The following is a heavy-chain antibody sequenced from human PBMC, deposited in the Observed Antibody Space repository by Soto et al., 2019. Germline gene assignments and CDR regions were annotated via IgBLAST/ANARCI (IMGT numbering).Heavy chain of an antibody. Sequence: VGSLRLSCAASGFTFSSYGMHWVRQAPGKGLEWVAVISYDGSNKYYADSVKGRFTISRDNSKNTLYLQMNSLRAEDTAVYYCAKVPTTVTTGGDAFDIWGQGTMVTVSS. J-gene: IGHJ3*02. CDR2: ISYDGSNK. CDR3: AKVPTTVTTGGDAFDI. CDR1: GFTFSSYG. V-gene: IGHV3-30*18. D-gene: IGHD4-17*01.